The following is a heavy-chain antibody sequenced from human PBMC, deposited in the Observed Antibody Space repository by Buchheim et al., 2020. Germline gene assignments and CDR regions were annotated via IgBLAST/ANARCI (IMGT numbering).Heavy chain of an antibody. CDR2: ISGSGGST. CDR3: AKVFPWYCSGGSCYSAYYYYGMDV. D-gene: IGHD2-15*01. CDR1: GFTFSSYA. J-gene: IGHJ6*02. Sequence: EVQLLESGGGLVQPGGSLRLSCAASGFTFSSYAMSWVRQAPGKGLEWVSAISGSGGSTYYADSVKGRFTISRDNSKNTLYLQINSLRAEDTAVYYCAKVFPWYCSGGSCYSAYYYYGMDVWGQGTT. V-gene: IGHV3-23*01.